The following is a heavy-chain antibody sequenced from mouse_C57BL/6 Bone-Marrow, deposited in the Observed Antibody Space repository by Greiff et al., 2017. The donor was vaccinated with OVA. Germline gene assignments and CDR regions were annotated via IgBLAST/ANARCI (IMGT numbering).Heavy chain of an antibody. V-gene: IGHV1-54*01. Sequence: QVQLQQSGAELVRPGPSVKVSCKASGYAFTNYLIEWVKQRPGQGLEWIGVINPGSGGTNYNEKFKGKATLTADKSSSTAYMQLSSLTSEDSAVYFCARENYYGSSYDYWGQGTTLTVSA. CDR2: INPGSGGT. D-gene: IGHD1-1*01. CDR1: GYAFTNYL. CDR3: ARENYYGSSYDY. J-gene: IGHJ2*01.